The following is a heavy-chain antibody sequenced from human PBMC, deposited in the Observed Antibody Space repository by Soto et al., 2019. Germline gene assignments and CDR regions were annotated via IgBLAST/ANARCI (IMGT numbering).Heavy chain of an antibody. J-gene: IGHJ6*02. CDR2: IDVSSTVI. D-gene: IGHD2-21*01. Sequence: GGSLRLSCAASGFTVTSYHMDWVRQAPGKGLEWVAYIDVSSTVIYYADSVRGRFTVSRDNAGNSLFLQLNSLRAEDTAVYYCASDLSGYYMDVWGQGTTVTVSS. CDR3: ASDLSGYYMDV. V-gene: IGHV3-48*03. CDR1: GFTVTSYH.